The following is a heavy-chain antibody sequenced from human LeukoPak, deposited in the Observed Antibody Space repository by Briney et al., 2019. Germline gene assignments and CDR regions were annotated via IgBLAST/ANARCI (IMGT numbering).Heavy chain of an antibody. CDR1: GFTFDDYG. Sequence: GGSLRLSCAASGFTFDDYGMSWVRQAPGKGLEWVSGINWNGGSTGYADSVKGRFTISRDNAKNSLYLQMNSLRAEDTALYYCAGGDRNGWYFDYWGQGTLVTVSS. D-gene: IGHD2-8*01. J-gene: IGHJ4*02. CDR2: INWNGGST. CDR3: AGGDRNGWYFDY. V-gene: IGHV3-20*04.